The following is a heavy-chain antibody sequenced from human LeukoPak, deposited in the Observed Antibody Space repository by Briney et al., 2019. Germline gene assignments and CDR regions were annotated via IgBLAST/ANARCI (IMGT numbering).Heavy chain of an antibody. Sequence: PSETLSLTCTVSGGSISSSDYYWDWIRQPPGMGLEYIGSIYYSGSTYYNPSLKSRVTISVDTSKNQFSLKLSSVTAADTAVYYCARETLPQGNYGMDVWGQGTTVTVSS. CDR3: ARETLPQGNYGMDV. CDR1: GGSISSSDYY. V-gene: IGHV4-39*07. J-gene: IGHJ6*02. D-gene: IGHD3-10*01. CDR2: IYYSGST.